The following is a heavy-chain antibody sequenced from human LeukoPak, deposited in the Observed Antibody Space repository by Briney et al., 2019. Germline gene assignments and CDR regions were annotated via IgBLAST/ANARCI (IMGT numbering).Heavy chain of an antibody. CDR1: GFTFSYYG. CDR3: ARDPLVRRGYNFGLWAFDI. J-gene: IGHJ3*02. CDR2: ISYDGSNK. Sequence: PGGSLRLSCVASGFTFSYYGMHWVRQAPGKGLEWVAVISYDGSNKYYADSVKGRFTISRDNSKNTLYLQMNSLRAEDTAVYYCARDPLVRRGYNFGLWAFDIWGQGTMVTVSS. D-gene: IGHD5-24*01. V-gene: IGHV3-30*19.